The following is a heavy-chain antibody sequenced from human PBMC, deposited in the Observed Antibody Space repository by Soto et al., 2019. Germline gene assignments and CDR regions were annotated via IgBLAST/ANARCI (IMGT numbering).Heavy chain of an antibody. CDR1: GDSVSSNSAA. CDR3: ARETRAFNX. V-gene: IGHV6-1*01. Sequence: PSQTLSLTCSISGDSVSSNSAAWNWIRQSPSIGLECLGSTYYRSKWYNDYAVSLKSRITINPETYKNQFSLQLNSVTTEDTAVYYCARETRAFNXWGQGTMVTVS. CDR2: TYYRSKWYN. D-gene: IGHD2-2*01. J-gene: IGHJ3*02.